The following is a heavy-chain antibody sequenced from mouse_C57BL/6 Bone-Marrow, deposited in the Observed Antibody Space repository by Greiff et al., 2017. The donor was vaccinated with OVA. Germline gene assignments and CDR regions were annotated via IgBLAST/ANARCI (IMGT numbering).Heavy chain of an antibody. J-gene: IGHJ3*01. Sequence: QVQLQQPGAELVKPGASVKLSCKASGYTFTSSWMHWVKQRPGQGLEWIGMIHPNGGSTNYNEKFKSKATLTVDKSSSTAYMQLSSLTSEDSAVYYCASPGSSYAWFAYWGQGTLVTVSA. V-gene: IGHV1-64*01. D-gene: IGHD1-1*01. CDR1: GYTFTSSW. CDR2: IHPNGGST. CDR3: ASPGSSYAWFAY.